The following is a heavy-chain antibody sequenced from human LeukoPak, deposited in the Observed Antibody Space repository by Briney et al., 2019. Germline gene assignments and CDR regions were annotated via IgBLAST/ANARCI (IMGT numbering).Heavy chain of an antibody. CDR3: ARASQLRFLEWLFDY. J-gene: IGHJ4*02. D-gene: IGHD3-3*01. V-gene: IGHV1-2*02. CDR1: GCTFTGYY. CDR2: VNPNSGGT. Sequence: GASVKVSCKASGCTFTGYYMHCVRQAPGQGLEWMGWVNPNSGGTNYAQKFQGRVTMTRDTSISTAYMELSRLRSDDTAVYDCARASQLRFLEWLFDYWGQGTLVTVSS.